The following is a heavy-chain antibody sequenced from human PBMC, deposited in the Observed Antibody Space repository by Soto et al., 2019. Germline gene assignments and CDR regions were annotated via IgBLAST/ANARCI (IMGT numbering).Heavy chain of an antibody. CDR1: GYTFISHG. V-gene: IGHV1-18*04. CDR3: AIVSSSSVVVPDYGMDV. CDR2: ISGKNGNT. D-gene: IGHD2-15*01. J-gene: IGHJ6*02. Sequence: QVQLVQSGVEVKKPGASVKVSCKASGYTFISHGISWVRQAPGQGLEWMGWISGKNGNTNYAQKLQGRVTLTTDTSTGTAYMELRSLRPYDTAVYDCAIVSSSSVVVPDYGMDVWGQGTTVTVSS.